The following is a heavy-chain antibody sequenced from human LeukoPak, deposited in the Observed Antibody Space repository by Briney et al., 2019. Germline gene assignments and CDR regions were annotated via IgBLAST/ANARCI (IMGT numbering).Heavy chain of an antibody. Sequence: PGGSLRLSCAASGFTFSNYAMSWVRQAPGKGLEWVSAISGSGDNTYYADSVKGRFTVSRDNSKDTLYLQMNSLRADDTAVYYCAKAFSGGKWTPDYWGQGTLVTLSS. D-gene: IGHD3-3*02. J-gene: IGHJ4*02. CDR3: AKAFSGGKWTPDY. CDR1: GFTFSNYA. V-gene: IGHV3-23*01. CDR2: ISGSGDNT.